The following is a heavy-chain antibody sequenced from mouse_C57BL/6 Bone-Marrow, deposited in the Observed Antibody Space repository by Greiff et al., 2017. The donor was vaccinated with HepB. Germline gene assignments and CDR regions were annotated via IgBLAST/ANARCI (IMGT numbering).Heavy chain of an antibody. CDR1: GYAFSSYW. J-gene: IGHJ2*01. V-gene: IGHV1-80*01. D-gene: IGHD2-5*01. CDR3: ARGGSNGDYFDY. CDR2: IYPGDGDT. Sequence: QVQLQQSGAELVKPGASVKISCKASGYAFSSYWMNWVKQRPGKGLEWIGQIYPGDGDTNYNGKFKGKATLTADKSSSTAYMQLSSLTSEDSAVYFCARGGSNGDYFDYWGQGTTLTVSS.